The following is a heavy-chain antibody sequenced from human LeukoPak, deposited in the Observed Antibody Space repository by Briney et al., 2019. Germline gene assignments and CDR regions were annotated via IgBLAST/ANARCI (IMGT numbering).Heavy chain of an antibody. CDR2: IYYSGST. V-gene: IGHV4-59*01. J-gene: IGHJ6*03. CDR3: ARTTEGGYTYDFFYYYYMDV. Sequence: SETLSLTCTVSGGSISSFYWSWIRQPPGKGLEWIGYIYYSGSTNYNPSLKSRVTISVDSSKNQFSRKLSSVTAADTAVYYCARTTEGGYTYDFFYYYYMDVWGKGTTVTISS. CDR1: GGSISSFY. D-gene: IGHD5-18*01.